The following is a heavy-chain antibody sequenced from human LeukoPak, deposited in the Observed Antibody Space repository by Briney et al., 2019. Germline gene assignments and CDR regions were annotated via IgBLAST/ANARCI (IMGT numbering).Heavy chain of an antibody. CDR1: GFTFSSYS. CDR2: ISSSSSYI. Sequence: PGGSLRLSCAASGFTFSSYSMNWVRQAPGKGLEWVSSISSSSSYIYYTDSVKGRFTISRDNAKNSLYLQMNSLRVEDTAVYYCARDGGIYDFWSGYSNGFDYWGQGTLVTVSS. CDR3: ARDGGIYDFWSGYSNGFDY. J-gene: IGHJ4*02. D-gene: IGHD3-3*01. V-gene: IGHV3-21*01.